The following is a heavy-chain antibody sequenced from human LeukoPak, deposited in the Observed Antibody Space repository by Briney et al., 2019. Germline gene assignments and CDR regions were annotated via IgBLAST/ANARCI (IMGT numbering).Heavy chain of an antibody. J-gene: IGHJ4*02. D-gene: IGHD1-26*01. Sequence: PSETLSLTCTVSGGSISSYYWSWIRQPPGKGLEWIGYIYYSGSTNYNPSLKSRVTISVDTSKNQFSLKLCSVTAADTAVYYCARRIVGAGPLDYWGQGTLVTVSS. CDR1: GGSISSYY. V-gene: IGHV4-59*12. CDR3: ARRIVGAGPLDY. CDR2: IYYSGST.